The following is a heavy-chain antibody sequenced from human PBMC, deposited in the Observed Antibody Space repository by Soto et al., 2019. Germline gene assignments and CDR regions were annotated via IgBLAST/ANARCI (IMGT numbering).Heavy chain of an antibody. CDR2: INHSGST. J-gene: IGHJ4*02. CDR1: GGSFSGYY. D-gene: IGHD6-13*01. Sequence: PSETLSLTCAVYGGSFSGYYWSWIRQPPGKGLEWIGEINHSGSTNYNPSLKSRVTISVDTSKNQFSLELSSVTAADTAVYYCAGNSSSWTIDYWGQGTLVTVSS. V-gene: IGHV4-34*01. CDR3: AGNSSSWTIDY.